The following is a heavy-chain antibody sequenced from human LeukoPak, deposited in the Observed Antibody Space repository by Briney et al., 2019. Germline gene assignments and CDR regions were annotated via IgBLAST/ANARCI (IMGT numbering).Heavy chain of an antibody. D-gene: IGHD3-3*01. CDR3: ARVSSYDFWSDGY. CDR2: ISWNSGSI. Sequence: GGSLRLSCAASGFTFDDYAMHWVRQAPGKGLEWVSGISWNSGSIGYADSVKGRFTISRDNSKNTLYLQMNSLRAEDTAVYYCARVSSYDFWSDGYWGQGTLVTVSS. J-gene: IGHJ4*02. V-gene: IGHV3-9*01. CDR1: GFTFDDYA.